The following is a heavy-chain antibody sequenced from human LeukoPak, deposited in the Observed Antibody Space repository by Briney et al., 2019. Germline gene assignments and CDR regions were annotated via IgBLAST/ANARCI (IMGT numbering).Heavy chain of an antibody. CDR3: AKGYGGSYYAFDI. V-gene: IGHV3-9*03. J-gene: IGHJ3*02. CDR1: GFTFDDYA. Sequence: GRSLRLSCAASGFTFDDYAMHWVRQAPGMGLEWVSGISWNSGSIGYADSVKGRFTISRDNAKNSLYLQMNSLRAEDMALYYCAKGYGGSYYAFDIWGQGTMVTVSS. CDR2: ISWNSGSI. D-gene: IGHD1-26*01.